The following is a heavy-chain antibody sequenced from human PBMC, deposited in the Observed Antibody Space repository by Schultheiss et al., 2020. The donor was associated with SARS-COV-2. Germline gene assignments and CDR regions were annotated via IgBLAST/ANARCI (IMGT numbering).Heavy chain of an antibody. D-gene: IGHD5-18*01. CDR3: ARGYSYGPYRY. CDR1: GGSISSGGYS. J-gene: IGHJ4*02. V-gene: IGHV4-61*08. Sequence: SETLSLTCTVSGGSISSGGYSWSWIRQHPGKGLEWIGYIYYSGSTNYNPSLKSRVTISVDTSKNQFSLKLSSVTAADTAVYYCARGYSYGPYRYWGQGTLVTVSS. CDR2: IYYSGST.